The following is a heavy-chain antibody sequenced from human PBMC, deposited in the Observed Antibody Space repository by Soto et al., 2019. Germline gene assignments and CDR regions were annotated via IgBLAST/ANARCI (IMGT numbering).Heavy chain of an antibody. CDR2: IYYSGST. CDR3: ARHRYSYGVYYFDY. CDR1: GGSISNYY. D-gene: IGHD5-18*01. Sequence: SETLSLTCTVSGGSISNYYWSWIRQPPGKGLEWIGYIYYSGSTNYNPSLTSRVTTSVDTSKNQFSLKLSSVTAADTAVYYCARHRYSYGVYYFDYWGQGTLVTVSS. V-gene: IGHV4-59*08. J-gene: IGHJ4*02.